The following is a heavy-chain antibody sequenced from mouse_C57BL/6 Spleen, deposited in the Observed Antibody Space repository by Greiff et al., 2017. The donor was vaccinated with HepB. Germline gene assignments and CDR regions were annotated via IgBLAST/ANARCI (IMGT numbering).Heavy chain of an antibody. Sequence: VQLQESGPGLVVPSQSLSITCTVSGFLLTSYAISCVRQPPGKGLEWLGGIWTGGGTNYNSAHKSRLSISKDNSKSQVFLKMNSLQTDDTARYYCARKRYSDPYYAMDYWGQGTSVTVSS. D-gene: IGHD2-13*01. CDR3: ARKRYSDPYYAMDY. CDR1: GFLLTSYA. V-gene: IGHV2-9-1*01. J-gene: IGHJ4*01. CDR2: IWTGGGT.